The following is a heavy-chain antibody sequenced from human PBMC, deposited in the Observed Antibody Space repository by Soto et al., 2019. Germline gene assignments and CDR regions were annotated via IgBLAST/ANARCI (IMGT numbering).Heavy chain of an antibody. Sequence: EVQLLESGGGLVQPGGALRLSCAASGFTFSSHAMSWVRQAPGKGLEWVSSISAGGDGAYYADSVKGRFTISRANSNNTLYLQMNSLSTEDTAVYYCARDLWGYLHWGQGTLVTVSS. D-gene: IGHD2-21*01. CDR1: GFTFSSHA. J-gene: IGHJ4*02. CDR2: ISAGGDGA. CDR3: ARDLWGYLH. V-gene: IGHV3-23*01.